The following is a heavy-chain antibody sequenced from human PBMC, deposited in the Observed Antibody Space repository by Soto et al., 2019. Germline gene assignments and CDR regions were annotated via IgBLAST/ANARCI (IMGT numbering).Heavy chain of an antibody. V-gene: IGHV4-59*01. CDR2: IYYSGST. D-gene: IGHD3-22*01. CDR3: ARVGYYYDSSGYYYVIDY. Sequence: PSETLSLTCTVSGGSISSYYWSWIRQPPGKGLEWIGYIYYSGSTNYNPSLKSRVTISVDTSKNQFSLKLSSVTAADTAVYYCARVGYYYDSSGYYYVIDYWGQGTLVTVYS. CDR1: GGSISSYY. J-gene: IGHJ4*02.